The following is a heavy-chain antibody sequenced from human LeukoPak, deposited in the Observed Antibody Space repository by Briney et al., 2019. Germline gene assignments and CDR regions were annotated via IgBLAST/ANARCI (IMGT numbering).Heavy chain of an antibody. D-gene: IGHD1-1*01. CDR3: ARGALERRVRHDAFDI. V-gene: IGHV4-34*01. J-gene: IGHJ3*02. CDR1: GGSFSGYY. CDR2: INHSGST. Sequence: PETLSLTCAVYGGSFSGYYWSWIRQPPGKGLEWIGEINHSGSTNYNPSLKSRVTISVDTSKNQFSLKLSSVTAADTAVYYCARGALERRVRHDAFDIWGQGTMVTVSS.